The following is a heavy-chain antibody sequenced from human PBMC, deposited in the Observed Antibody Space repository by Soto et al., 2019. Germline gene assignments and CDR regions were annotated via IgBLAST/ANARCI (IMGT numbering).Heavy chain of an antibody. CDR1: GHTFTGYY. CDR3: ARGYSSGWYSYYYMDV. CDR2: INPNSGGT. Sequence: ASVKVSCKASGHTFTGYYMHWVRQAPGQGLEWMGWINPNSGGTNYAQKFQGWVTMTRDTSISTAYMELGRLRSDDTAVYYCARGYSSGWYSYYYMDVWGKGTTVTVS. D-gene: IGHD6-19*01. V-gene: IGHV1-2*04. J-gene: IGHJ6*03.